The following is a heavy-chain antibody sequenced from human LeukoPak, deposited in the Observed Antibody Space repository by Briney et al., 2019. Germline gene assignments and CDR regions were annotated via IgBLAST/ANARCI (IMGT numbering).Heavy chain of an antibody. CDR1: GYTFTSYG. Sequence: ASVKVPCKASGYTFTSYGISWVRQAPRQGLEWMGWISAYNGNTNYAQKLQGRVTMTTDTSTSTSYMELRSLRSDDTAVYYCAREGGYCSSTSCSAFDPWGQGTLVTVSS. J-gene: IGHJ5*02. V-gene: IGHV1-18*01. CDR3: AREGGYCSSTSCSAFDP. D-gene: IGHD2-2*01. CDR2: ISAYNGNT.